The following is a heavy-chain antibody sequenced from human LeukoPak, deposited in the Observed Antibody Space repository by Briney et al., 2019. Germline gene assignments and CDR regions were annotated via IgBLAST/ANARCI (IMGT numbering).Heavy chain of an antibody. CDR1: GGSVSGGNYY. V-gene: IGHV4-61*01. CDR2: IHYSGST. Sequence: SETLSLTCTVSGGSVSGGNYYCSWLRQSPGKGLEWIGYIHYSGSTVYNPSLKGRVTMSIDTSKNQFSLNLSSATAADTAVYYCTRTGSTGGYWGQGTLVTVSS. D-gene: IGHD1-7*01. CDR3: TRTGSTGGY. J-gene: IGHJ4*02.